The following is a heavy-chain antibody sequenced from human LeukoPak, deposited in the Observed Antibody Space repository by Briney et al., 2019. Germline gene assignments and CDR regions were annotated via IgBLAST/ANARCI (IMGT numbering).Heavy chain of an antibody. V-gene: IGHV1-2*02. Sequence: GGSLRLSCAASGYTFTGYYMHWVRQAPGQGLEWMGWINPNSGGTNYAQKFQGRVTMTRDTSISTAYMELSRLRSDDTAVYYCARDVGATLDAFDIWGQGTMVTVSS. CDR2: INPNSGGT. CDR1: GYTFTGYY. D-gene: IGHD1-26*01. CDR3: ARDVGATLDAFDI. J-gene: IGHJ3*02.